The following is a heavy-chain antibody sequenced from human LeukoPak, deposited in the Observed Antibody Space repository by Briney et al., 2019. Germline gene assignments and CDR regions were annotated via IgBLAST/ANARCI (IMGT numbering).Heavy chain of an antibody. CDR2: IYYSGST. CDR3: ARGRADYYYYMDV. V-gene: IGHV4-30-4*08. Sequence: PSETLSLTCTVSGGSISSGDYYWSWIRQPPGKGLEWIGYIYYSGSTYYNPSLKSRVTISVDTSKNQFSLKLSSVTAADTAVYYCARGRADYYYYMDVCGKGTTVTVSS. J-gene: IGHJ6*03. CDR1: GGSISSGDYY.